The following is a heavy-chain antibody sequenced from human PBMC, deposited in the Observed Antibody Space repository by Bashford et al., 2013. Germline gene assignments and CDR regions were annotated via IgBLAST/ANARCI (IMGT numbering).Heavy chain of an antibody. CDR3: AREYGYYDSSEGNWFDP. V-gene: IGHV1-8*01. D-gene: IGHD3-22*01. CDR1: GYTFTSYD. J-gene: IGHJ5*02. CDR2: MNPNSGNT. Sequence: ASVKVSCKASGYTFTSYDINWVRQATGQGLEWMGWMNPNSGNTGYAQKFQGRVTMTRNTSISTAYMELSSLRSEDTAVYYCAREYGYYDSSEGNWFDPWAREPWSPSP.